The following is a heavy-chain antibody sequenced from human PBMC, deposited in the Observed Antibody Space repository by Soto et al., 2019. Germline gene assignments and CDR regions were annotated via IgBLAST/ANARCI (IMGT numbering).Heavy chain of an antibody. CDR3: ASDHSGPD. Sequence: GPEVRKPGASVNVSCMASGDRFSKFGINWVRQAPGQGLEWLGWISGYSGQTNYAQTFQGGVTMTRDTSTTTAYMELRTLRSDDTAVYFCASDHSGPDWGQGTLVTVSS. J-gene: IGHJ4*02. V-gene: IGHV1-18*01. CDR1: GDRFSKFG. CDR2: ISGYSGQT. D-gene: IGHD6-25*01.